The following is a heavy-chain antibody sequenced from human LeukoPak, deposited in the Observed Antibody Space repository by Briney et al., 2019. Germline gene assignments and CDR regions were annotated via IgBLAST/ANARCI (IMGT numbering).Heavy chain of an antibody. CDR1: GFTFSNYA. D-gene: IGHD4-17*01. CDR3: AKFWDFGDYAIDY. Sequence: SGGPLRLSCAASGFTFSNYAMSWVRQAPGKGLEWVSAVSGSGDSTYYAGSVKGRFTISRDNSKNTVYLQMNSLRAEDTAVYCCAKFWDFGDYAIDYWGQGTLVTVSS. CDR2: VSGSGDST. V-gene: IGHV3-23*01. J-gene: IGHJ4*02.